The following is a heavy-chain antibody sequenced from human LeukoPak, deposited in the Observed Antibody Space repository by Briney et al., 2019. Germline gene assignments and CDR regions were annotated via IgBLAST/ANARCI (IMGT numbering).Heavy chain of an antibody. CDR1: GFTFSSYS. CDR2: ISSSSSTI. V-gene: IGHV3-48*04. J-gene: IGHJ2*01. D-gene: IGHD3-10*01. CDR3: ARSGNTGRNWYFDL. Sequence: PGGSLRLSCAASGFTFSSYSMNWVRQAPGKGLEWVSYISSSSSTIYYADSVKGRFTISRDNAKNSLYLQMNSLRAEDTAVYYCARSGNTGRNWYFDLWGRGTLVTVSS.